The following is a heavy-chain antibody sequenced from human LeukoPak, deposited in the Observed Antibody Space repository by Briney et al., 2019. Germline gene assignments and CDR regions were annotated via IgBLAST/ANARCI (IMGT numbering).Heavy chain of an antibody. CDR2: IYWDNDE. CDR1: GFSLASSGVG. D-gene: IGHD2/OR15-2a*01. J-gene: IGHJ4*02. V-gene: IGHV2-5*02. CDR3: AHRLAGNSTAWLGGYFNY. Sequence: SGPTLVEPTETLTLTCTFSGFSLASSGVGVGWIRQSPGKALEGLALIYWDNDERYSPSLRSRLTITKDTSKKQVFPTMTYMETVDTATYYCAHRLAGNSTAWLGGYFNYWGKGILVAAS.